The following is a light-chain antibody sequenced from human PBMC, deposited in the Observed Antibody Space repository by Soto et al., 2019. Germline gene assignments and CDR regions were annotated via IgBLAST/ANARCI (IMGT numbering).Light chain of an antibody. CDR3: QSFDSSLSAYV. Sequence: QSVLTQPPSVSGAPGQRVTISCTGISSNIGAGYDVHWYQQLPGTAPKLLIYDNSNRPSGVPDRFSGSKSGTSASLAITGLQAEDEADYYCQSFDSSLSAYVFGTGTKVTVL. CDR2: DNS. V-gene: IGLV1-40*01. CDR1: SSNIGAGYD. J-gene: IGLJ1*01.